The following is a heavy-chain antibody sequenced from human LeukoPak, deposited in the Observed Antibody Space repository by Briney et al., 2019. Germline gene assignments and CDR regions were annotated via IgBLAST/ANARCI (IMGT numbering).Heavy chain of an antibody. CDR2: IKQDGSEK. Sequence: GGPLRLSCAASGFTFSSYWMSWVRQAPGKGLEWVANIKQDGSEKYYVDSVKGRFTISRDNAKNSLYLQMNSLRAEDTAVYYCAKDRVVVVIENDAFDIWGQGTMVTVSS. V-gene: IGHV3-7*01. CDR3: AKDRVVVVIENDAFDI. J-gene: IGHJ3*02. D-gene: IGHD3-22*01. CDR1: GFTFSSYW.